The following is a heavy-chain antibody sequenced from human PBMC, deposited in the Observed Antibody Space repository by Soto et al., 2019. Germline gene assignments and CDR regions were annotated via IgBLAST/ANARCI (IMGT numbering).Heavy chain of an antibody. D-gene: IGHD3-10*01. CDR1: GYTFTSYA. V-gene: IGHV1-3*01. CDR2: INAGNGNT. CDR3: AVLLRWCGESPLFDY. J-gene: IGHJ4*02. Sequence: ASGKVSCKASGYTFTSYAMHWVRQAPGPRLEWMGWINAGNGNTKYSQKFQGRVTITRGTSASTAYMELSSLRSEDTAVYYCAVLLRWCGESPLFDYWGQGTLVTVSS.